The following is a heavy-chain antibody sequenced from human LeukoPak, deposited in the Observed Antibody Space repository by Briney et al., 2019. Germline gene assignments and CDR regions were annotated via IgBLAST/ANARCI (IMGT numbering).Heavy chain of an antibody. CDR1: GDSVSSNSAA. J-gene: IGHJ4*02. Sequence: SQTLSLTCAISGDSVSSNSAAWNWLRQSPSRGLEWLGRTYYRSKWYNDYAVSVKGRVTINPDTSKNQFSLQLNSVTPEDTAVYYCAREATGWRPLDFWGQGTLVTVSS. V-gene: IGHV6-1*01. CDR3: AREATGWRPLDF. CDR2: TYYRSKWYN. D-gene: IGHD6-19*01.